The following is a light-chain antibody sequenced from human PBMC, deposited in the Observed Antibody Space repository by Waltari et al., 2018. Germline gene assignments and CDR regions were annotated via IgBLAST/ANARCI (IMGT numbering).Light chain of an antibody. CDR3: AAWDDSLGGPL. Sequence: QSGLTQPPSASGTPGQRVTISCSGSSSNIETYSVNWYQKLPGTAAKLLIYSNNKRPSGVPDRFSGSKSGTSASLAISGLQSDDEGDYYCAAWDDSLGGPLFGGGTELTVL. J-gene: IGLJ2*01. CDR1: SSNIETYS. V-gene: IGLV1-44*01. CDR2: SNN.